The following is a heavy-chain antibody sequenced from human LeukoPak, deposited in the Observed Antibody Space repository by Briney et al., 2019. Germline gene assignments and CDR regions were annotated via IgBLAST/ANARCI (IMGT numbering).Heavy chain of an antibody. J-gene: IGHJ5*02. CDR2: IYYSGST. CDR1: GGSISSGGYY. V-gene: IGHV4-31*03. Sequence: SQTLSLTRTVSGGSISSGGYYWSWIRQHPGKGLEWIGYIYYSGSTYYNPSLKSRVTISVDTSKNQFSLKLSSVTAADTAVYYCARDGGYCSGGSCYPNWFDPWGQGTLVTVSS. CDR3: ARDGGYCSGGSCYPNWFDP. D-gene: IGHD2-15*01.